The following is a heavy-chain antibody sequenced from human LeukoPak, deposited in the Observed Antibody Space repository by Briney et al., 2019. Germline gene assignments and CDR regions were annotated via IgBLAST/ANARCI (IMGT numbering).Heavy chain of an antibody. D-gene: IGHD2-15*01. Sequence: GGSLRLSCAASGFTFSDYYMSWIRQAPGKGLEWVSYISISGSTIYYADSVKGRFTISRDNAKNSLYLQMNSLRAEDPAVYYCARLGFPVYYYYMDVWGKGITVSVSS. V-gene: IGHV3-11*04. CDR1: GFTFSDYY. J-gene: IGHJ6*03. CDR3: ARLGFPVYYYYMDV. CDR2: ISISGSTI.